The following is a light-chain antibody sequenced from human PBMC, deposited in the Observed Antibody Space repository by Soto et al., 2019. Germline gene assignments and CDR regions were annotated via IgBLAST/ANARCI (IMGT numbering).Light chain of an antibody. CDR2: KAS. CDR3: QESFFTLGT. CDR1: QSISSW. J-gene: IGKJ1*01. V-gene: IGKV1-5*03. Sequence: DVQMTQSPSTLSASVGDRVTITCRASQSISSWLAWYQQKPGKAPKLLIYKASSLESGVPSRFSGSGSGTEFTLTINNLQREDFATYYCQESFFTLGTFGRGTKV.